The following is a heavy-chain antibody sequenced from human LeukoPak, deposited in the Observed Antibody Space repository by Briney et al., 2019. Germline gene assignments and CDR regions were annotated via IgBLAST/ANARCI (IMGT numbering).Heavy chain of an antibody. V-gene: IGHV4-39*01. D-gene: IGHD3-16*02. J-gene: IGHJ4*02. Sequence: SETLSLTCTVSGGSISSSRYYWGWIRQPRGKGLEWNGSIYYSGSTYYNPSLKSRVTISVDTSKNQFSLKLSSVTAEDTAVYYCARLTFGGVIVRTKYYFDYWGQGTLVTVSS. CDR1: GGSISSSRYY. CDR2: IYYSGST. CDR3: ARLTFGGVIVRTKYYFDY.